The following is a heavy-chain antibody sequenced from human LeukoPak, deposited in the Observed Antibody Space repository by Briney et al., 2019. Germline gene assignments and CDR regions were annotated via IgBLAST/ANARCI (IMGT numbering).Heavy chain of an antibody. V-gene: IGHV3-30*01. CDR2: ISYEGTNK. Sequence: GGSLRLSFSASGFTFSSTAMHWVRQAPGKGLEWVASISYEGTNKYHADSVKGRFTISRDNSKNTLYLQMNRLRAEDTAVYYCARGTYYYDSSGYYSVGVYWGQGTLVTVSS. CDR1: GFTFSSTA. D-gene: IGHD3-22*01. J-gene: IGHJ4*02. CDR3: ARGTYYYDSSGYYSVGVY.